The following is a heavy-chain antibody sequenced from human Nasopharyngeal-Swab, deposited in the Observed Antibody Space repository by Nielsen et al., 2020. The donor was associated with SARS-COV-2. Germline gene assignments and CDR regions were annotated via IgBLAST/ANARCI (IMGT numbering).Heavy chain of an antibody. CDR1: GSTVSSNY. CDR3: ARDLPVRGVHVR. CDR2: IYSGGST. D-gene: IGHD3-10*01. Sequence: GGSLRLSCAASGSTVSSNYMSWVRQAPGKGLEWVSVIYSGGSTYYADSVKGRFTISRDNSKNTLYLQMNSLRAEDTAVYYCARDLPVRGVHVRWGQGTLVTVSS. V-gene: IGHV3-53*01. J-gene: IGHJ4*02.